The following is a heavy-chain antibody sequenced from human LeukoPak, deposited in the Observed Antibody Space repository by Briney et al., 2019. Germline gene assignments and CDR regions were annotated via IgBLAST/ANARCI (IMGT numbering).Heavy chain of an antibody. CDR2: IYSGGST. CDR1: GFTVSSNY. V-gene: IGHV3-66*01. J-gene: IGHJ3*02. CDR3: ARDEISIAVAAGAFDI. D-gene: IGHD6-19*01. Sequence: GSLRLSCAASGFTVSSNYMSWVRQAPGKGLDWVSVIYSGGSTYYADSVKGRFTISRDNSKNTLYLQMNSLRAEDTAVYYCARDEISIAVAAGAFDIWGQGTMVTVSS.